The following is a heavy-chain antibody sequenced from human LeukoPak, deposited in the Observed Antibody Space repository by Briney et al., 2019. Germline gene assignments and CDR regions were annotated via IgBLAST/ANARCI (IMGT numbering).Heavy chain of an antibody. Sequence: KASETLSLTCTVSGGSISSYYWSWIRQPPGKGLEWIGYIYYSGSTNYNPSLKSRVTISVDTSENQLSLKLSSVTAADTALYYCARAHTSSWYMDYWGQGTLVTVSS. CDR2: IYYSGST. J-gene: IGHJ4*02. CDR3: ARAHTSSWYMDY. CDR1: GGSISSYY. V-gene: IGHV4-59*01. D-gene: IGHD6-13*01.